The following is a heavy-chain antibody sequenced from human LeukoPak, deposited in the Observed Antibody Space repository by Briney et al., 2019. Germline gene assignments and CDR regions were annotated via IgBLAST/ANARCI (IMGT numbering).Heavy chain of an antibody. CDR1: GGSISSYY. D-gene: IGHD3-9*01. J-gene: IGHJ4*02. CDR2: IYYSGST. Sequence: SETLSLTCTVSGGSISSYYWSWIRQPPGKGLEWIGYIYYSGSTNYNPSLKSRVTISVDTSKNQFSLKLSSVTAADTAVYYCARDFDWSVDSSWSQGTLSPSPQ. V-gene: IGHV4-59*01. CDR3: ARDFDWSVDSS.